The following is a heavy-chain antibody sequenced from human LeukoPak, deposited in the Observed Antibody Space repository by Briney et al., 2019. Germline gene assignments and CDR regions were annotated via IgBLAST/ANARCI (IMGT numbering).Heavy chain of an antibody. J-gene: IGHJ4*02. CDR1: GFTFSSYS. Sequence: GGSLRLSCAASGFTFSSYSMNWVRQAPGKGLEWVSSISSSSSYIYSADSVKGRFTISRDNAKNSLYLQMNSLRAEDTAVYYCAREEEYSYGYCDYWGQGTLVTVSS. CDR2: ISSSSSYI. CDR3: AREEEYSYGYCDY. D-gene: IGHD5-18*01. V-gene: IGHV3-21*01.